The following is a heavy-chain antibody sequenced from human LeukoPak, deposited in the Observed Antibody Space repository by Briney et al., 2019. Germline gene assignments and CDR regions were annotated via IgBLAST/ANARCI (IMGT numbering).Heavy chain of an antibody. V-gene: IGHV4-59*01. CDR3: ARAQLVVGNYGMDV. CDR2: IYYSGST. Sequence: SETLSLTCTVSGGSISSYYWSWIRQPPGKGLEWIGYIYYSGSTNYNPSLKSRVTISVETSKNQSSLNRSSVTAADTAVYYCARAQLVVGNYGMDVWGQGTTVTVSS. J-gene: IGHJ6*02. CDR1: GGSISSYY. D-gene: IGHD6-6*01.